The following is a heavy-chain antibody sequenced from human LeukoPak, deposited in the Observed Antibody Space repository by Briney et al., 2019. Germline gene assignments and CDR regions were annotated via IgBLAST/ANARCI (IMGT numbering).Heavy chain of an antibody. CDR1: GFTFSSYS. CDR3: ARDGHCSSTSCYFGY. V-gene: IGHV3-21*01. Sequence: GGSLRLSCAASGFTFSSYSMTWVRQAPGKGLEWVSSISSSSSYIYYADSVKGRFTISRDNAKNSLYLQMNSLRAEDTAVYYCARDGHCSSTSCYFGYWGQGTLVTVSS. D-gene: IGHD2-2*01. J-gene: IGHJ4*02. CDR2: ISSSSSYI.